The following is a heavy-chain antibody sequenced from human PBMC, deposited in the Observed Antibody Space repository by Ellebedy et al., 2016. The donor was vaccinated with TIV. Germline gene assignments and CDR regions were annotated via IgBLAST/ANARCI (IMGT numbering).Heavy chain of an antibody. CDR3: ARAGL. D-gene: IGHD3-22*01. CDR2: INHSGST. Sequence: GSLRLSXAVYGGSFSGYYWSWIRQPPGKGLEWIGEINHSGSTNYNPSLKSRVTISVDTSKNQFSLKLSSVTAADTAVYYCARAGLWGQGTLVTVSS. CDR1: GGSFSGYY. J-gene: IGHJ4*02. V-gene: IGHV4-34*01.